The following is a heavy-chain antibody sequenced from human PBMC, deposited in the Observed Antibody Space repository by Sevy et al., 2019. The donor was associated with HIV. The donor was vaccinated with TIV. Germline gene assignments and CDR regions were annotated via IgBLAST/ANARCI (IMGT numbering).Heavy chain of an antibody. V-gene: IGHV3-30-3*01. J-gene: IGHJ3*02. CDR3: AREGYSGYDFVYPAEERVNAFDI. D-gene: IGHD5-12*01. CDR2: ISYDGSNK. CDR1: GFTFSSYA. Sequence: GGSLRLSCAASGFTFSSYAMHWVRQAPGKGLEWVAVISYDGSNKYYADSVKGGFTISRDNSKNTLYLQMNSRRAEDTAVYYCAREGYSGYDFVYPAEERVNAFDIWGQGTMVTVSS.